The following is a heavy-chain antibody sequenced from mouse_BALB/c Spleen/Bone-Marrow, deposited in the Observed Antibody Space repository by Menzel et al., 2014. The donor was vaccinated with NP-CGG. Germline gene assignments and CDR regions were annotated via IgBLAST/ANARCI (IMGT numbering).Heavy chain of an antibody. CDR1: GFTFSSYG. D-gene: IGHD1-1*01. Sequence: EAHLVESGGDLVKPGGSLKLSCAASGFTFSSYGMSWVRQTPDKRLEWVATISSGGSYTYYPDSVKGRFTISRDNAKNTLYLQMSSLKSEDTAMYYCASTITTVVAEDAIDYLGQGTSVTVSS. J-gene: IGHJ4*01. CDR2: ISSGGSYT. V-gene: IGHV5-6*01. CDR3: ASTITTVVAEDAIDY.